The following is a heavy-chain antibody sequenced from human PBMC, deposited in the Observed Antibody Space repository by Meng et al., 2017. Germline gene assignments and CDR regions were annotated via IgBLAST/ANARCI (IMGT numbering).Heavy chain of an antibody. J-gene: IGHJ1*01. CDR3: AHIPYSSSWYEYFQH. CDR1: GFSLSTCGEG. CDR2: IYWNDDK. V-gene: IGHV2-5*01. D-gene: IGHD6-13*01. Sequence: HINLKESGHALVKPTQPLTLTCNFSGFSLSTCGEGEGWIRQPPGKALEWLALIYWNDDKRYSASLKSRLTITKDTSKNQVVLTMTNMDPVDTATYYCAHIPYSSSWYEYFQHWGQGTLVTVSS.